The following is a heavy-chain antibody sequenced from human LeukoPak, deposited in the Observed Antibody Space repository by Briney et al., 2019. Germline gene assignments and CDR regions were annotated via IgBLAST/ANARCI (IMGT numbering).Heavy chain of an antibody. CDR2: IYYSGST. CDR1: GGSISSYY. V-gene: IGHV4-59*01. CDR3: ARGGYSGYDWAPIDY. D-gene: IGHD5-12*01. J-gene: IGHJ4*02. Sequence: SETLSLTCTVSGGSISSYYWSWIREPPGKGLEWIGYIYYSGSTNYNPSLKSRVTISVDTSKNQFSLKLSSVTAADTAVYYRARGGYSGYDWAPIDYWGQGTLVTVSS.